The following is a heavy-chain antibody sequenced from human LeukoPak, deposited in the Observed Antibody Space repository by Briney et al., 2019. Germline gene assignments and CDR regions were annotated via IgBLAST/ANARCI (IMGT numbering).Heavy chain of an antibody. Sequence: GGSLRPSCAASGFIFSNHGMHWVRQAPGKGLEWVAVIWYDGSIKYYADSVKGRFSTSRDNSKNTVDLQMNSLRVEDTAVYYCARDRMGSSWYNGMDVWGQGTTVTVSS. J-gene: IGHJ6*02. V-gene: IGHV3-33*01. CDR3: ARDRMGSSWYNGMDV. CDR2: IWYDGSIK. CDR1: GFIFSNHG. D-gene: IGHD6-13*01.